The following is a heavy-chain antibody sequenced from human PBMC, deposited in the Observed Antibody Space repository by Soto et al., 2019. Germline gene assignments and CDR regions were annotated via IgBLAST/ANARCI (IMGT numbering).Heavy chain of an antibody. D-gene: IGHD3-3*01. Sequence: SETLSLTCTVSGGSISSYYWSWIRQPPGKGLEWIGDIYYSGSTNYNPSLKSRVTISVDTSKNQFSLKLSSVTAADTAVYYCARGSYDFWSGYRYYYHYMDVWGKGTTVTVSS. CDR2: IYYSGST. CDR1: GGSISSYY. V-gene: IGHV4-59*01. CDR3: ARGSYDFWSGYRYYYHYMDV. J-gene: IGHJ6*03.